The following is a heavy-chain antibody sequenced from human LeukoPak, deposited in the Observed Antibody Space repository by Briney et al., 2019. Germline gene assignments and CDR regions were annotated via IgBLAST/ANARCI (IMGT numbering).Heavy chain of an antibody. Sequence: PSETLSLTCAVYDGSFTDYHWSWIRRPPGKGLEWIGQINHSGGTNYNPSLESRVTMSLDMSKNHFSLKLTSVTAADTAVYYCARYDAPARMGIQHWGQGTLVTVSS. CDR3: ARYDAPARMGIQH. CDR2: INHSGGT. V-gene: IGHV4-34*01. CDR1: DGSFTDYH. J-gene: IGHJ1*01. D-gene: IGHD7-27*01.